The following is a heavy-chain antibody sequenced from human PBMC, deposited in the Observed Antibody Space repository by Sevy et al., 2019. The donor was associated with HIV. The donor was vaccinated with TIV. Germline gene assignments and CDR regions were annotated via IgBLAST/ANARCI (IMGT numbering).Heavy chain of an antibody. Sequence: GGSLRLSCTGSGFSFSYYGIHWVRQAPGKGLDWVALISHDGINEYYADSVKGRFTIARENSKNRVYMEMNRLRNEDTAIYFCANAYSGRYSHSYLYALDVWGQGTTVTVSS. CDR1: GFSFSYYG. V-gene: IGHV3-30*18. D-gene: IGHD1-26*01. CDR3: ANAYSGRYSHSYLYALDV. J-gene: IGHJ6*02. CDR2: ISHDGINE.